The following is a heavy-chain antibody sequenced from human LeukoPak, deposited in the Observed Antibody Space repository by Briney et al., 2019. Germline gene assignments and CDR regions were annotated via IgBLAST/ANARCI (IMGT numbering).Heavy chain of an antibody. J-gene: IGHJ5*02. D-gene: IGHD1-26*01. Sequence: SETLSLTCTVSGGSISNSSYYWGWIRQPLGKGLAWIGSVYYSGSTYSNPSLKSRVTISIDTSKNQFSLNLSSVTDADTAVYYCARLKSGVGWFDPWGQGTLVTVSS. CDR3: ARLKSGVGWFDP. CDR1: GGSISNSSYY. V-gene: IGHV4-39*01. CDR2: VYYSGST.